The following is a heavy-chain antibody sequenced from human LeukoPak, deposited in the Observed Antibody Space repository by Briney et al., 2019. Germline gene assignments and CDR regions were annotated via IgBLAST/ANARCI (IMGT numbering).Heavy chain of an antibody. CDR3: ARVSFLEWPVRYNWFDP. Sequence: SETLSLTCAVSGGSISSGGYSWGWIRQPPGKGLEWIGSIYYSGSTYYNPSLKSRVSISVDTSKNQFSLKLSSVTAADTAVYYCARVSFLEWPVRYNWFDPWGQGTLVTVSS. D-gene: IGHD3-3*01. V-gene: IGHV4-39*07. CDR2: IYYSGST. CDR1: GGSISSGGYS. J-gene: IGHJ5*02.